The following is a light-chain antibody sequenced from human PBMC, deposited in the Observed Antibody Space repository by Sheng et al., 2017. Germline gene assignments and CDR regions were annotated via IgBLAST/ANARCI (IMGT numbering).Light chain of an antibody. CDR2: AAS. CDR1: QSVSSW. Sequence: EIQMTQSPSTLSASVGDRVSITCRASQSVSSWLAWYQQKPGKVPKLLIYAASTLQSGVPSRFSGSGSGTDFTLTISSLQPEDVATYYCQKYNSALSFTFGPGTKVDIK. J-gene: IGKJ3*01. V-gene: IGKV1-27*01. CDR3: QKYNSALSFT.